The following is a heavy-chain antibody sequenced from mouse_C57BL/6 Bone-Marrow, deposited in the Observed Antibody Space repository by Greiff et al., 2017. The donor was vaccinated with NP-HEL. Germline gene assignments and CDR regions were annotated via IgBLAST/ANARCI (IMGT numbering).Heavy chain of an antibody. Sequence: QVQLQQSGAELVKPGASVKLSCKASGYTFTSYWMHWVKQRPGQGLEWIGRIYPNSGGTKYNEKFKSKATLTVDKPSSTAYMQLSSLTSEDSAVYYCARGGISDGYYSYAMDYWGQGTSVTVSS. V-gene: IGHV1-72*01. CDR3: ARGGISDGYYSYAMDY. CDR2: IYPNSGGT. J-gene: IGHJ4*01. CDR1: GYTFTSYW. D-gene: IGHD2-3*01.